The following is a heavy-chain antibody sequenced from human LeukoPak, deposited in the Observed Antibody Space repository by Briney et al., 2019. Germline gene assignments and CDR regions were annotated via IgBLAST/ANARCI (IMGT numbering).Heavy chain of an antibody. J-gene: IGHJ3*01. Sequence: PGGSLRLSCAASGFTFSNFAMTWVRQAPGKGLEWVSGIRGGAGDTYYADSVKGRFTISRATSKNTLYLQMNSLRAEDTAVYYCAKDGSGTYPDAFDVWGQGTVVSVCS. D-gene: IGHD1-26*01. V-gene: IGHV3-23*01. CDR1: GFTFSNFA. CDR3: AKDGSGTYPDAFDV. CDR2: IRGGAGDT.